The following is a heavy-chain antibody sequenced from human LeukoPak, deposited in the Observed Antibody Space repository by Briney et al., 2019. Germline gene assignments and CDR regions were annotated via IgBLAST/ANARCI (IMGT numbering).Heavy chain of an antibody. D-gene: IGHD3-10*01. CDR3: ARDASYGSGCMDV. Sequence: ASVKVSCKASGYTFASYGISWVRQAPGQGVEWMGWISAYNGNTNYEQKIQGRVTMTTDTSTSTAYIELRSLRSDDTAVYYCARDASYGSGCMDVWGQGTTVTVSS. J-gene: IGHJ6*02. V-gene: IGHV1-18*01. CDR1: GYTFASYG. CDR2: ISAYNGNT.